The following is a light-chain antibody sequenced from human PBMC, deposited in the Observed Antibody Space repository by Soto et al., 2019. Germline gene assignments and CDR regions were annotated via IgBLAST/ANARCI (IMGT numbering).Light chain of an antibody. CDR1: QNIYNY. Sequence: DIEMTQSPSSLSASVGDRVPVIYRASQNIYNYLNWYQQKPGKAPKFLIYSASRVQSGVPLRFSGSGSGTDFTLTITSLQPEDFGTYYCQQTHTTPVTFGQGTRLEIK. CDR3: QQTHTTPVT. J-gene: IGKJ5*01. V-gene: IGKV1-39*01. CDR2: SAS.